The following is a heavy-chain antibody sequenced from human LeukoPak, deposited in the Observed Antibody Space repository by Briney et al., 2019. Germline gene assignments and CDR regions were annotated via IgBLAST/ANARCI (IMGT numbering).Heavy chain of an antibody. CDR2: IIPIFGTA. J-gene: IGHJ4*02. CDR1: VCTFSSYA. CDR3: ATELRSAVAEPFDY. Sequence: AVNVSCMACVCTFSSYAISWVRQAPGQGREGMGGIIPIFGTANYAQKFEGRVTITADESTSTAYMELSSLRSEDTAVYYCATELRSAVAEPFDYWGQGTLVTVSS. D-gene: IGHD6-19*01. V-gene: IGHV1-69*13.